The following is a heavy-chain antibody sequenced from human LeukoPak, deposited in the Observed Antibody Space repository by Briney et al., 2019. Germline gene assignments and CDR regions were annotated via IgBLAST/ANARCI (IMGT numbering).Heavy chain of an antibody. CDR2: IYFSGST. J-gene: IGHJ4*02. V-gene: IGHV4-59*01. Sequence: SETLSLTCTVSGGSISSYYWSWIRQPPGKGLEYIGCIYFSGSTYYSPSLKSRVTISQDRSKNQFSLQLSSVTPADTAVYYCARGGYSSGFHYFDFWGQGTLVTVSS. D-gene: IGHD6-19*01. CDR3: ARGGYSSGFHYFDF. CDR1: GGSISSYY.